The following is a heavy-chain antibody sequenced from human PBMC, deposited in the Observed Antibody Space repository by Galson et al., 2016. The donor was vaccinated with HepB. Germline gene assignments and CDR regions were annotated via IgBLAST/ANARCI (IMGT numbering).Heavy chain of an antibody. J-gene: IGHJ6*03. CDR2: ISSTSRYT. D-gene: IGHD6-13*01. V-gene: IGHV3-11*06. CDR1: GFTFSDYY. CDR3: ARVQQLDYYYYYMDV. Sequence: SLRLSCAASGFTFSDYYMTWIRQAPGKGLEWVSYISSTSRYTNYADSLKSRFTISRDNAKNSLYLQMHSLGAEDTAVYYCARVQQLDYYYYYMDVWGKGTTVTVS.